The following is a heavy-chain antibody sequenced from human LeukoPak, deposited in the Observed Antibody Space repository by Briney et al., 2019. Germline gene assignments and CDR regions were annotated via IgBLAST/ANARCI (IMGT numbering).Heavy chain of an antibody. CDR3: ARDAYYYGSGSYPFDY. Sequence: SETLSLTCTVSGGSISSYYWSWIRQPAGKGLEWIGRIYTSGSTNYNPSLKSRVTMSVDTSKNQFSLKLSSVTAADTAVYYCARDAYYYGSGSYPFDYWGQGTLVTVSS. CDR1: GGSISSYY. J-gene: IGHJ4*02. V-gene: IGHV4-4*07. D-gene: IGHD3-10*01. CDR2: IYTSGST.